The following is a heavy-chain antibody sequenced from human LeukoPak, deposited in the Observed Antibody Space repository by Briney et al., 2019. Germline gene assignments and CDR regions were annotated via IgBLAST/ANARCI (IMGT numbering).Heavy chain of an antibody. Sequence: GGSLRLSCAASGFTFSSYGMPWVRQAPGKGLEWVAVIWYDGSNKYYADSVKGRFTISRDNSKNTLYLQMNSLRAEDTAVYYCARESTYCSSTSCYPDDAFDIWGQGTMVTVSS. D-gene: IGHD2-2*01. V-gene: IGHV3-33*01. CDR1: GFTFSSYG. J-gene: IGHJ3*02. CDR2: IWYDGSNK. CDR3: ARESTYCSSTSCYPDDAFDI.